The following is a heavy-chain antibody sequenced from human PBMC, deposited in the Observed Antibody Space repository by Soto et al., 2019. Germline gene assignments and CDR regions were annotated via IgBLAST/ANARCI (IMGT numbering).Heavy chain of an antibody. J-gene: IGHJ4*02. CDR1: GFMFSNYP. D-gene: IGHD5-12*01. CDR2: IKAAGGDT. Sequence: EVQLLASGGDLVRPGGSLRLSCGGSGFMFSNYPMSWVRQAPGKGPEWVAAIKAAGGDTYYGDSVQGRFTISRDNFNDMLYLQMNSRTVEDTAMYYCKRDVVASSPPGADYWGQGTLVTVSS. V-gene: IGHV3-23*01. CDR3: KRDVVASSPPGADY.